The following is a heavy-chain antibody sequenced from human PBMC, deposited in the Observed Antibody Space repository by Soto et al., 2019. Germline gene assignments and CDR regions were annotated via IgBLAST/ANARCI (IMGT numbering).Heavy chain of an antibody. V-gene: IGHV3-23*01. Sequence: EVQLLESGGGLVQPGGSLRLSCAASGFTFSSYAMSWVRQAPGKGLEWVSAISGSGGSTYYADSVKGRFTISRDNSKNTLYLQMNSLRAEDTAVYYCANVGGSIAAAGTRYYYYGMDVWGQGTTVTVSS. CDR2: ISGSGGST. J-gene: IGHJ6*02. CDR1: GFTFSSYA. D-gene: IGHD6-13*01. CDR3: ANVGGSIAAAGTRYYYYGMDV.